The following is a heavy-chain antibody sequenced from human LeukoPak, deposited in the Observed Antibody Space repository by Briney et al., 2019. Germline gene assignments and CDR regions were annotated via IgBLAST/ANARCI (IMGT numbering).Heavy chain of an antibody. CDR1: GFTFSSYS. CDR3: AKGGYSSSSEALDV. J-gene: IGHJ6*02. D-gene: IGHD6-6*01. CDR2: ISSSSSYI. Sequence: GGSLRLSCAASGFTFSSYSMNWVRQAPGKGLEWVSSISSSSSYIYYADSVKGRFTISRDNAKNSLYLQMNSLRAEDTAVYYCAKGGYSSSSEALDVWGQGTTVTVSS. V-gene: IGHV3-21*01.